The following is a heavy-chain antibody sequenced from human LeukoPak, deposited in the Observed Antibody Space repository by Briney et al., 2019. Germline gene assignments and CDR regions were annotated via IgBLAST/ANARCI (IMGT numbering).Heavy chain of an antibody. CDR2: ISSSGSTI. D-gene: IGHD3-22*01. CDR3: AKDHYEGSGYYWNYFDY. Sequence: PGGSLRLSCAASGFTFSSYEMNWVRQAPGKGLEWVSYISSSGSTIYYADSVKGRFTISRDNAKNSLYLQMNSLRAEDTAVYYCAKDHYEGSGYYWNYFDYWGQGTLVTVSS. J-gene: IGHJ4*02. V-gene: IGHV3-48*03. CDR1: GFTFSSYE.